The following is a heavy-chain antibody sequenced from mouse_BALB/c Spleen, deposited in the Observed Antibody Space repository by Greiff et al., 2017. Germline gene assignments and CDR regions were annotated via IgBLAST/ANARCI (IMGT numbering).Heavy chain of an antibody. CDR1: GFTFSSYT. CDR2: ISSGGSYT. Sequence: EVQGVESGGGLVKPGGSLKLSCAASGFTFSSYTMSWVRQTPEKRLEWVATISSGGSYTYYPDSVKGRFTISRDNAKNTLYLQMSSLKSEDTAMYYCTRVLLRGAMDYWGQGTSVTVSS. J-gene: IGHJ4*01. CDR3: TRVLLRGAMDY. V-gene: IGHV5-6-4*01. D-gene: IGHD1-1*01.